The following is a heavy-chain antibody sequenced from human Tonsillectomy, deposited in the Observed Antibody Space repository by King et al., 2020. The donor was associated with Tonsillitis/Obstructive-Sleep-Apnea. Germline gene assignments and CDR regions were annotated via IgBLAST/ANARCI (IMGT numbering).Heavy chain of an antibody. CDR3: AKDFVTYYYDSSGYTGFGY. D-gene: IGHD3-22*01. CDR2: ISGSGGSP. Sequence: VQLVESGGGLVQPGGSLRLSCAASGFTFSSYAMSWVRQAPGKGLEWVSAISGSGGSPYYADSVKGRLTISRDNSKNTLYLQMNSLRAEDTAVYYCAKDFVTYYYDSSGYTGFGYWGQGTLVTVSS. J-gene: IGHJ4*02. V-gene: IGHV3-23*04. CDR1: GFTFSSYA.